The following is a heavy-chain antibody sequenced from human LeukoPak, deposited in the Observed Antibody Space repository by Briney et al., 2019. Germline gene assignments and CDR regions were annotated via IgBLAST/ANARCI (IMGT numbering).Heavy chain of an antibody. J-gene: IGHJ4*02. Sequence: GGSLRLSCAASGFTFSSYGMHWARQAPGKGLEWVAVISYDGSNKYYADSVKGRFTISRDNSKNTLYLQMNSLRAEDTAVYYCAKVKEVPYDYWGQGTLVTVSS. CDR3: AKVKEVPYDY. D-gene: IGHD1-1*01. CDR2: ISYDGSNK. CDR1: GFTFSSYG. V-gene: IGHV3-30*18.